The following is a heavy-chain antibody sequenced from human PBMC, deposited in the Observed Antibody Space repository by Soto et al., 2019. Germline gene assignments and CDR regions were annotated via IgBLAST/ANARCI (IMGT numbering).Heavy chain of an antibody. CDR3: ARHHDYQLPMLDY. Sequence: SETLSLTCTVSGGSISSSSYYWGWIRQPPGKGLEWIGSIYYSGSTYYNPSLKSRVTISVDTSKNQFSLKLSSVTAADTAVYYCARHHDYQLPMLDYWGQGTLVTVSS. CDR2: IYYSGST. V-gene: IGHV4-39*01. J-gene: IGHJ4*02. CDR1: GGSISSSSYY. D-gene: IGHD2-2*01.